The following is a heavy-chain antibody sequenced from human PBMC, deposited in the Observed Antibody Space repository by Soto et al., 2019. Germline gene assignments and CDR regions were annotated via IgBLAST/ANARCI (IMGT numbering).Heavy chain of an antibody. CDR1: NGSLSYYF. J-gene: IGHJ5*02. CDR2: INHRGGA. D-gene: IGHD3-3*01. CDR3: VARGMTYDFLSGPHPFDP. Sequence: SETLSLTCAAHNGSLSYYFWTWIRQSPGKGLEWIGEINHRGGATYSPSLRSRVTISIDTSKNHFSLSLRSLTAADTAVYYCVARGMTYDFLSGPHPFDPWGHGTLVTVSS. V-gene: IGHV4-34*01.